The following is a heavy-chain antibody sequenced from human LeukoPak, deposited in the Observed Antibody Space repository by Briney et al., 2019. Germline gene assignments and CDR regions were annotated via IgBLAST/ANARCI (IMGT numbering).Heavy chain of an antibody. V-gene: IGHV4-39*01. CDR3: VSQYDSSGYLVGFDY. CDR1: DGSISSGSYY. Sequence: SETLSLTCTVSDGSISSGSYYWGWIRQPPGKGLEWIGSIYYSGTTYYNPSLKSRVTMSVDTSKNQFSLKLTPVTAADTALYYCVSQYDSSGYLVGFDYWGQGTLVTVSS. CDR2: IYYSGTT. J-gene: IGHJ4*02. D-gene: IGHD3-22*01.